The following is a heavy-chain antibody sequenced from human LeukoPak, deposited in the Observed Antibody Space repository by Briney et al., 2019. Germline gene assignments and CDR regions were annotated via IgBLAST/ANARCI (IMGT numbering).Heavy chain of an antibody. CDR2: ISNSGSTM. D-gene: IGHD3-22*01. CDR1: GFTFSDFY. Sequence: PGGSLRLSCAASGFTFSDFYMTWLRQAPGKGLEWVSYISNSGSTMYYADSVKGRFTISRDNAKNSLYLQMNSLRAEDTAVYYCARSADSSGYFREITLYYFDYWGQGTLVTVSS. V-gene: IGHV3-11*01. J-gene: IGHJ4*02. CDR3: ARSADSSGYFREITLYYFDY.